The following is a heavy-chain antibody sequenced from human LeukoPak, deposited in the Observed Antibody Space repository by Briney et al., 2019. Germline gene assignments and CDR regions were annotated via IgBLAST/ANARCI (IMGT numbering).Heavy chain of an antibody. Sequence: PGGSLRLSCAASGFTFSTYSMNWVRQAPGKGLEWVSYISSGSSTIYYADSVKGRFTISRDNAKNSLFLQMNSLRAEDTAVYYCARGRPHGNDYWGQGTLVTVSS. J-gene: IGHJ4*02. CDR1: GFTFSTYS. CDR3: ARGRPHGNDY. CDR2: ISSGSSTI. D-gene: IGHD4-23*01. V-gene: IGHV3-48*01.